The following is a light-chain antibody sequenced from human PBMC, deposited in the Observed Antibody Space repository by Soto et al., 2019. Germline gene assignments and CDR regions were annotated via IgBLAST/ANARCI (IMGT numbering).Light chain of an antibody. Sequence: QSALTQPASLSGSPGQSITISCTGTSSDIGAYDYVSWFQQHPGKAPKLMISEVNNRPSGVSNRFSGSKSGNTAYLTISGLQVEDEAEYFCVSFTTTSTHVFGTGSK. CDR2: EVN. V-gene: IGLV2-14*01. J-gene: IGLJ1*01. CDR1: SSDIGAYDY. CDR3: VSFTTTSTHV.